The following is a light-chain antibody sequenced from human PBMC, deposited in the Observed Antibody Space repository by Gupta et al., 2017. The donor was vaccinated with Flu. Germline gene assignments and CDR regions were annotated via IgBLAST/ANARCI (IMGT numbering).Light chain of an antibody. Sequence: DIVMTQSPDSLAVSLGERATINCKSSQSVVYSSNNKNYMTWYQQRPGQAPKLLIYWASTRESGVPDRFSGSGPGTDFTLTISNVQAEDVAMYYCQQYHTTPITFGQGTRLEIK. CDR3: QQYHTTPIT. CDR1: QSVVYSSNNKNY. J-gene: IGKJ5*01. V-gene: IGKV4-1*01. CDR2: WAS.